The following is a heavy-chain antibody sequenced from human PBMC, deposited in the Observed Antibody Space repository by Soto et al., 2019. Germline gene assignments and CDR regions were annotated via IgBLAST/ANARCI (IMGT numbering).Heavy chain of an antibody. Sequence: GGSLRLSCTASGFTFGDYAMSWFRQAPGKGLEWVGFIRSKAYGGTTEYAASVKGRFTISRDDSKSIAYLQMNSLKTEDTAVYYCTRGGGYYYDSSGYYHEYYFDYWGQGTLVTVSS. J-gene: IGHJ4*02. D-gene: IGHD3-22*01. CDR2: IRSKAYGGTT. CDR3: TRGGGYYYDSSGYYHEYYFDY. CDR1: GFTFGDYA. V-gene: IGHV3-49*03.